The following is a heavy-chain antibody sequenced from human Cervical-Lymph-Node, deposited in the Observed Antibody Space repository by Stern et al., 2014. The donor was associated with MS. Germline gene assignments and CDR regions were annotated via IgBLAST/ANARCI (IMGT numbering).Heavy chain of an antibody. CDR3: VKGRDFWSGRPYGMDV. CDR2: ISSNGGST. V-gene: IGHV3-64D*06. J-gene: IGHJ6*02. Sequence: EVQLVESGGGLVQPGGSLRLSCSASGFTFSGFAMHWVRQAPGKGLQYVSTISSNGGSTYYADSVKGRVTIYRDSPKNTLYLQMSSLRIEDTAVYYCVKGRDFWSGRPYGMDVWGQGTTVAVSS. D-gene: IGHD3-3*01. CDR1: GFTFSGFA.